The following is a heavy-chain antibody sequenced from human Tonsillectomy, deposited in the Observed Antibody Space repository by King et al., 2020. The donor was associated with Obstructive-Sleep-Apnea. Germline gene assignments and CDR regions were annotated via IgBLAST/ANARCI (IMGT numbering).Heavy chain of an antibody. CDR2: ISYDGTDK. J-gene: IGHJ4*02. CDR3: AKMPSQYSNYVGAEFDY. CDR1: GFTFSSYG. D-gene: IGHD4-11*01. V-gene: IGHV3-30*18. Sequence: HVQLVESGGGVVQPGRSLRLSCAGSGFTFSSYGMHWVRQAPGKGLEWLAVISYDGTDKYYADSVKGRFTISRDYYKNTLYLQMNSLRAEDTAVYYCAKMPSQYSNYVGAEFDYWGQGTLVTVSS.